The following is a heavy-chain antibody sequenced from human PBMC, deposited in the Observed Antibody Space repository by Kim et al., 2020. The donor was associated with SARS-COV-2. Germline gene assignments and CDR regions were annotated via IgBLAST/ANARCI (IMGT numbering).Heavy chain of an antibody. J-gene: IGHJ4*02. CDR1: GGSFSSASYY. D-gene: IGHD6-13*01. V-gene: IGHV4-39*01. CDR2: ISYSGST. CDR3: AIQTGSSGWYY. Sequence: SETLSLTCTVSGGSFSSASYYRGWIRQSPGKGLEWIASISYSGSTYYNPSLNSRVGISIDTSTNQFSVRLSAVIAADTAVYYCAIQTGSSGWYYWGQGTLVTVSS.